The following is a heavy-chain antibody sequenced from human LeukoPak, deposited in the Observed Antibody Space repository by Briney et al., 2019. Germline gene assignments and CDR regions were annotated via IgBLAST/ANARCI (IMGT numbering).Heavy chain of an antibody. CDR1: GFTFSDHY. Sequence: GGSLRLSCAASGFTFSDHYMSWIRQVPGKGLEWVSYISTSGTYTNYADSVKGRFTISRDNAKNSLYLQMNSLRAEDTAVYYCARGHYGLVVWGQGTTVTVSS. CDR2: ISTSGTYT. J-gene: IGHJ6*02. CDR3: ARGHYGLVV. V-gene: IGHV3-11*03.